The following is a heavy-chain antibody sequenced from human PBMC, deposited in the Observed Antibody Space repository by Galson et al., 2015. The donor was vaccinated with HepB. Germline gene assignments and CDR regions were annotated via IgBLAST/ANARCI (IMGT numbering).Heavy chain of an antibody. Sequence: SLRLSCAASGFTFSSYAMHWVRQAPGKGLEYVSAISSNGGSTYYADSVKGRFTISGDNSKNTLYLQMSSLRAEDTAVYYCVKVPVVVVAAILPAGDAFDIWGQGTMVTVSS. CDR2: ISSNGGST. V-gene: IGHV3-64D*06. CDR1: GFTFSSYA. CDR3: VKVPVVVVAAILPAGDAFDI. J-gene: IGHJ3*02. D-gene: IGHD2-15*01.